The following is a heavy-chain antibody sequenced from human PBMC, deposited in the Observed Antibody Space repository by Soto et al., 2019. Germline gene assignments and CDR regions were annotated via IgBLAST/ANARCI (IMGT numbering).Heavy chain of an antibody. CDR2: ISGSSSHI. CDR3: AGARDIVLLVYAMERYNWFDP. D-gene: IGHD2-8*01. V-gene: IGHV3-21*02. J-gene: IGHJ5*02. Sequence: EVQLVESGGGLVKPGGSLRLSCAASGFTFSSYSMNWVRQAPGKGLEWVSSISGSSSHIYYGDSVKGRFTISRDNAKNSLYLQMNSLRAEDTAVYYCAGARDIVLLVYAMERYNWFDPWGQGTLVTVSS. CDR1: GFTFSSYS.